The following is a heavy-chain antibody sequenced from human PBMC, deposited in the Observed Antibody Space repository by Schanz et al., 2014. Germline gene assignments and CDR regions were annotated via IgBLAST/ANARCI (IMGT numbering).Heavy chain of an antibody. Sequence: EVQLVESGGGLVQPGGSLRLSCTASGFTFSSYAMSWVRQAPGKGLEWVSAINTGVNTYYADSVRGRFTISRDNSKSTLYVEMNSLRVEDTAVYYCARKVVATIGGYYDNWGQGTLVIVSS. CDR3: ARKVVATIGGYYDN. CDR1: GFTFSSYA. CDR2: INTGVNT. V-gene: IGHV3-23*04. D-gene: IGHD5-12*01. J-gene: IGHJ4*02.